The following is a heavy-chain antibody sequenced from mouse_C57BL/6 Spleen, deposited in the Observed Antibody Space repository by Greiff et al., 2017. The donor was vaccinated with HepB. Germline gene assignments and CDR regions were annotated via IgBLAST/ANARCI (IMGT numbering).Heavy chain of an antibody. CDR1: GFTFSDYY. J-gene: IGHJ2*01. CDR2: INYDGSST. Sequence: EVKLVESEGGLVQPGSSMKLSCTASGFTFSDYYMAWVRQVPEKGLEWVANINYDGSSTYYLDSLKSRFIISRDNAKNILYLQMSSLKSEDTATYYCARLYRVFDYWGQGTTLTVSS. D-gene: IGHD1-1*01. CDR3: ARLYRVFDY. V-gene: IGHV5-16*01.